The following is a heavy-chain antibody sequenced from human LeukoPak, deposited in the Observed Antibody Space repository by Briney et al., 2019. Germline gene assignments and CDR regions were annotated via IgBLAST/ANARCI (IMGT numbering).Heavy chain of an antibody. Sequence: GSSVKVSCKASGGTFSSYAISWVRQAPGQGLEWMGGIIPIFGTANYAQKFQGRVTITRDMSTSTAYMELSSLRSEDTAVYYCARDFSIHYYDSSGYSPPGDYWGQGTLVTVSS. D-gene: IGHD3-22*01. J-gene: IGHJ4*02. CDR2: IIPIFGTA. CDR1: GGTFSSYA. V-gene: IGHV1-69*05. CDR3: ARDFSIHYYDSSGYSPPGDY.